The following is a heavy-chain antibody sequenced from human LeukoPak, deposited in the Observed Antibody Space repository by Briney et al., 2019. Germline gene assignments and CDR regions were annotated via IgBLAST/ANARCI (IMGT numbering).Heavy chain of an antibody. J-gene: IGHJ4*02. CDR3: ASGRGGATTGFDH. CDR1: GYTFSGYY. CDR2: INSNSGSR. D-gene: IGHD1-26*01. Sequence: ASVKVSCKASGYTFSGYYMHWVREAPGQGLESRGGINSNSGSRKYGPTFQGRVTFSRDNSISTAYVELSSLRSDGTAVYYCASGRGGATTGFDHWGQGTLVTVS. V-gene: IGHV1-2*02.